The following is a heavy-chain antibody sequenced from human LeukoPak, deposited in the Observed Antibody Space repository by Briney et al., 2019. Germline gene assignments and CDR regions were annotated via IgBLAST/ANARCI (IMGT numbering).Heavy chain of an antibody. CDR1: GGSISSGGYY. V-gene: IGHV4-30-2*01. CDR3: ARDIGRTGTEWRFDP. CDR2: IYHSGST. Sequence: SQTLSLTCTVSGGSISSGGYYWSWIRQPPGKGLEWIGYIYHSGSTYYNPSLKSRVTISVDRSKNQFSLKLSSVTAADTAVYYCARDIGRTGTEWRFDPWGQGTLVTVSS. D-gene: IGHD1-7*01. J-gene: IGHJ5*02.